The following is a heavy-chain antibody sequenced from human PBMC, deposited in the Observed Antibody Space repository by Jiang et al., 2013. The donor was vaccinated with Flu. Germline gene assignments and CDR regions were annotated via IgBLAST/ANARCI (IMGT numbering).Heavy chain of an antibody. D-gene: IGHD2-15*01. CDR2: IYHSGST. CDR1: GYSISSGYY. J-gene: IGHJ6*02. Sequence: TLSLTCTVSGYSISSGYYWGWIRQPPGKGLEWIGSIYHSGSTYYNPSLKSRVTISVDTSKNQFSLKLSSVTAADTAVYYCARVNQVVDSYYYYGMDVWGQGTTVTVSS. V-gene: IGHV4-38-2*02. CDR3: ARVNQVVDSYYYYGMDV.